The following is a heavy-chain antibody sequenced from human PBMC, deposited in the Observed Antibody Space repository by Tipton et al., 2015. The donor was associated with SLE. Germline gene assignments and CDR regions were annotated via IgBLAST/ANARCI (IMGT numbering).Heavy chain of an antibody. CDR3: ARANWGNFDY. CDR2: IYYSGST. V-gene: IGHV4-39*07. Sequence: LRLSCTVSGGSISSSSYYWGWIRQPPGKGLEWIGSIYYSGSTYYNPSLKSRVTISVDTSKNQFSLKLSSVTAADTAVYYCARANWGNFDYWGQGTLVTVSS. J-gene: IGHJ4*02. D-gene: IGHD7-27*01. CDR1: GGSISSSSYY.